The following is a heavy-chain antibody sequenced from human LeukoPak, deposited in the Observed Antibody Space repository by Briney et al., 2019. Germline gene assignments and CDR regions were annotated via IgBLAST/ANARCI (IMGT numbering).Heavy chain of an antibody. CDR3: ARETGIAAAGTSGFDY. V-gene: IGHV1-69*04. CDR2: IIPILGIA. D-gene: IGHD6-13*01. Sequence: SVKVSCKASGGTFSSYAISWVRQAPGQGLEWMGRIIPILGIANYAQKFQGRVTITADKSTSTAYMELSSLRSEDTAVYYCARETGIAAAGTSGFDYWGQGTLVTVSS. J-gene: IGHJ4*02. CDR1: GGTFSSYA.